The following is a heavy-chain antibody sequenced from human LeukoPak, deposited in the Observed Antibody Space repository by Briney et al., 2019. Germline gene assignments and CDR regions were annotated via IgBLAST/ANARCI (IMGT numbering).Heavy chain of an antibody. J-gene: IGHJ3*02. CDR1: GYTFTSYG. CDR2: ISAYNGNT. Sequence: ASVTVSCKASGYTFTSYGISWVRQAPGQGLEWMGWISAYNGNTNYAQKLQGRVTMTTDTSTSTAYMELRSLRSDDTAMYYCARDLVSPVATTIAFDIWGQGTMVTVSS. D-gene: IGHD4-23*01. CDR3: ARDLVSPVATTIAFDI. V-gene: IGHV1-18*01.